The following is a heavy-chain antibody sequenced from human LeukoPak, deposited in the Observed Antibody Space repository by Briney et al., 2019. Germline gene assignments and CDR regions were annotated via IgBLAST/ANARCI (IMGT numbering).Heavy chain of an antibody. V-gene: IGHV4-4*07. CDR2: IYTSGST. Sequence: PSETLSLTCTVSGGSISSYYWSWIRQPPGKGLEWIGRIYTSGSTNYNPSLKSRVTMSVDTSKNQFSLKLSSVTAADTAVYYCALTSYMVRGVIIPDAFDIWGQGTMVTVSS. CDR1: GGSISSYY. J-gene: IGHJ3*02. CDR3: ALTSYMVRGVIIPDAFDI. D-gene: IGHD3-10*01.